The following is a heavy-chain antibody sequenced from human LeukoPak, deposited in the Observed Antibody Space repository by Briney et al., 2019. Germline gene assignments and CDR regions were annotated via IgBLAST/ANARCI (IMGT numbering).Heavy chain of an antibody. Sequence: GGSLRFSCGASGFTFSSYGMHWVRQAPGKGLEWVAFIRYDGSNQYSAVSVKGRFTISRDNSKNTLYLQMNSLRAEDTAVYYCAKPGYSSSWPPTTLEYWGQGALVTVSS. V-gene: IGHV3-30*02. D-gene: IGHD6-13*01. J-gene: IGHJ4*02. CDR1: GFTFSSYG. CDR2: IRYDGSNQ. CDR3: AKPGYSSSWPPTTLEY.